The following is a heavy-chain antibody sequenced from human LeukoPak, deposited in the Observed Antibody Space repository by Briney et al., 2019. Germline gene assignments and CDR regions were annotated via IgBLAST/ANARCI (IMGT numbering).Heavy chain of an antibody. Sequence: PSETLSLTCTVSGGSISRGGYYWSWIRQHPGKGLGLIGYIYYSGSTYYNPSRKGRVTISVGTSKHQFSLKLSSVPAADTAVYYCARSPTYYYGSGSNYFDYWGQGTLVTVSS. CDR3: ARSPTYYYGSGSNYFDY. D-gene: IGHD3-10*01. CDR2: IYYSGST. V-gene: IGHV4-31*03. J-gene: IGHJ4*02. CDR1: GGSISRGGYY.